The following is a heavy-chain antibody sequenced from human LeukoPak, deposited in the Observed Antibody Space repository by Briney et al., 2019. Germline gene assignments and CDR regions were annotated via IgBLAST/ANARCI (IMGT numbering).Heavy chain of an antibody. V-gene: IGHV4-59*12. CDR2: IYYSGST. CDR1: GGSISSYY. Sequence: SGTLSLTCTVSGGSISSYYWSWIRQPPGKGLEWIGYIYYSGSTNYNPSLKSRVTISVDTSKNQFSLKLSSVTAADTAVYYCARAATVVTKYYYYYYGMDVWGQGTTVTVSS. D-gene: IGHD4-23*01. CDR3: ARAATVVTKYYYYYYGMDV. J-gene: IGHJ6*02.